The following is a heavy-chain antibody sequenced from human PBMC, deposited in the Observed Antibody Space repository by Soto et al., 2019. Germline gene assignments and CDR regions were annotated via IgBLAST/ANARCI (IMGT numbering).Heavy chain of an antibody. D-gene: IGHD3-10*01. CDR2: IRRKSDGETT. CDR1: GFGFGDYD. Sequence: PGGSLRLSCSASGFGFGDYDMGWFRQAPGKGLEWVGFIRRKSDGETTQYAASVKGRFTISRDDSKSIAYLQMSSLKIEDTAVYYCVRVTVEFDYWGQGTLVTVSS. V-gene: IGHV3-49*03. CDR3: VRVTVEFDY. J-gene: IGHJ4*02.